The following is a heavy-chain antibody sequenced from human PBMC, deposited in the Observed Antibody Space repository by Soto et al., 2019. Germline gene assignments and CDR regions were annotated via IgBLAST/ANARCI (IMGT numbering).Heavy chain of an antibody. J-gene: IGHJ4*02. D-gene: IGHD3-9*01. CDR2: ISPYNGNT. V-gene: IGHV1-18*01. Sequence: ASVKVSCKASGGTFSSYTINWVRQAPGQGLEWMGWISPYNGNTNYAQKFQGRVTITRDTSASTAYMELSSLRSEDTAFYYCAKDIKPPGLFFDYWGQGTLVTVSS. CDR1: GGTFSSYT. CDR3: AKDIKPPGLFFDY.